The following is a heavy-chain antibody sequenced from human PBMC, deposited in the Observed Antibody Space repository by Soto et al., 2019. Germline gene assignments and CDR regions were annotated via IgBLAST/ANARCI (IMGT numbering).Heavy chain of an antibody. V-gene: IGHV3-66*01. CDR3: ASNPYYDSSSYFDY. D-gene: IGHD3-22*01. CDR1: GFTVRTNY. Sequence: LRLSCAASGFTVRTNYMSWVRQAPGKGLEWVSVIYSGGSTYYADSVKGRFTISRDNSKNTLYLQMNSLRAEDTAVYYCASNPYYDSSSYFDYWGQGTLVTVSS. CDR2: IYSGGST. J-gene: IGHJ4*02.